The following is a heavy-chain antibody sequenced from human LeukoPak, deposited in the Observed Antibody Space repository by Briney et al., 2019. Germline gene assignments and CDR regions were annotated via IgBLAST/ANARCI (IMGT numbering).Heavy chain of an antibody. J-gene: IGHJ4*02. CDR1: GDSVNTRRYY. V-gene: IGHV4-39*01. D-gene: IGHD3-16*02. Sequence: SETLSLTCPVSGDSVNTRRYYWGWIRQPPGKGLEWIGSIYHSGSTYYEPSLRSRVTISIDTSRNQFSLNLNSVTAADTAVYFCARRDIVKGGFDYWGQGTLVTVSS. CDR3: ARRDIVKGGFDY. CDR2: IYHSGST.